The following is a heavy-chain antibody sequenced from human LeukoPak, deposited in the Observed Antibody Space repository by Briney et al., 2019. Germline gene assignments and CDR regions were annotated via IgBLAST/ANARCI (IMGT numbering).Heavy chain of an antibody. CDR2: ISTSSSYT. D-gene: IGHD3-22*01. CDR1: GFTFSDYS. Sequence: GGSLRLSCAASGFTFSDYSMSWIRQAPGKGLEWVSYISTSSSYTNYADSVKGRFTTSRDSAKNTLYLEINSLRAEDTAVYYCARDSAESSGYYRPYWYFDLWGRGTLVTVSS. CDR3: ARDSAESSGYYRPYWYFDL. J-gene: IGHJ2*01. V-gene: IGHV3-11*05.